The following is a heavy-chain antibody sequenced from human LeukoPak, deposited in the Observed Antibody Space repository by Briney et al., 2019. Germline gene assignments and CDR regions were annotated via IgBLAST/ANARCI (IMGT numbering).Heavy chain of an antibody. J-gene: IGHJ4*02. V-gene: IGHV4-30-2*01. CDR3: ARAAGPSSPFDH. D-gene: IGHD3-10*01. CDR2: IDHSGST. Sequence: SQTLSLTCVVAGGSISSSDYSWSWIRQPPGQGLDWICHIDHSGSTHYNPSLNTPFTISVDRSKKQFSLKLSSVTAADTAVYYCARAAGPSSPFDHWGQGTLVTVSS. CDR1: GGSISSSDYS.